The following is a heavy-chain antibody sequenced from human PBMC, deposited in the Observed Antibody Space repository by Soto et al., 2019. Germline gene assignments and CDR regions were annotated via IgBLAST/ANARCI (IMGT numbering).Heavy chain of an antibody. J-gene: IGHJ4*02. D-gene: IGHD6-13*01. V-gene: IGHV4-4*02. CDR2: IHHTGST. CDR1: GGSISSGHW. CDR3: AKGPSPYSSSPPGDY. Sequence: SETLSLTCAVSGGSISSGHWWSWVRQPPGKGLEWIGEIHHTGSTTYNPSLRSRVTISVDRSKNQFSLKLSSLTAADTAVYYCAKGPSPYSSSPPGDYWGQGTLVTVSS.